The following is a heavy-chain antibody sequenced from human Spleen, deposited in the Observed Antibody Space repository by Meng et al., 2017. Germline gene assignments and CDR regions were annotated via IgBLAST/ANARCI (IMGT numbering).Heavy chain of an antibody. Sequence: GESLKISCAVSGVSFSGSDIHWVRQASGKGLEWVGRIETKPNSYATPYAASVRGRFTISRDNDKNSLYLQMNSLRADDTAVYYCVAGSGWLPDYWGQGTMVTVSS. CDR2: IETKPNSYAT. CDR3: VAGSGWLPDY. D-gene: IGHD6-19*01. J-gene: IGHJ4*01. V-gene: IGHV3-73*01. CDR1: GVSFSGSD.